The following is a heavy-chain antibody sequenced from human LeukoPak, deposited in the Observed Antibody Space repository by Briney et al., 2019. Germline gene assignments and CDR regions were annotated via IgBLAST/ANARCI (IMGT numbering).Heavy chain of an antibody. V-gene: IGHV4-59*01. D-gene: IGHD5-24*01. J-gene: IGHJ4*02. CDR2: IYYRGST. CDR1: GDSISNYY. CDR3: ARGRDVYNPY. Sequence: SETLSLTCTVSGDSISNYYWSWIRQPPGKGLEWIGYIYYRGSTNYNPSLKSRVTISVDTSKNQFSLKLSSVTAADTAVYYCARGRDVYNPYWGQGTLVTVSS.